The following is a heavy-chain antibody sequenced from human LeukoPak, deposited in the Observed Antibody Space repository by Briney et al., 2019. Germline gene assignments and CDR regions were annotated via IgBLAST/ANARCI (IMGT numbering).Heavy chain of an antibody. Sequence: GGSLRLSCAASGFTFSDYYMSWIRQAPGRGLESVSYVSSSGSTTYYTDSVKGRFTISRDNAKNSLYLQMNSLRPEDTAVYYCASSYCGGNCLVSWGQGTLVTVSS. CDR3: ASSYCGGNCLVS. J-gene: IGHJ5*02. V-gene: IGHV3-11*01. D-gene: IGHD2-21*02. CDR1: GFTFSDYY. CDR2: VSSSGSTT.